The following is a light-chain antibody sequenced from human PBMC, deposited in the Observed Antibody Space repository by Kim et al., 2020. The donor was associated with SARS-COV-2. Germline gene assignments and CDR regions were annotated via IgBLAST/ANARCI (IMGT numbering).Light chain of an antibody. Sequence: EVVMTQSPATLSLSPGERATLSCRASQTVSSNFLAWYQQKPGQTPRLIIYDTSSRATGIPARFSGSGSGTEFTLTISTLQSEDFAVYYCQQYSNWPLTFGQGTKVDIK. J-gene: IGKJ1*01. CDR1: QTVSSN. V-gene: IGKV3D-15*01. CDR3: QQYSNWPLT. CDR2: DTS.